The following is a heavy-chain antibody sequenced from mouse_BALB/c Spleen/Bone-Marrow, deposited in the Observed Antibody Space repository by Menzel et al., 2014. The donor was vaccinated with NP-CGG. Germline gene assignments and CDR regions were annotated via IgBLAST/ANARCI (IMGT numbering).Heavy chain of an antibody. V-gene: IGHV7-3*02. CDR3: ARDINYDIYWYFDV. Sequence: EVKLVESGGGLVQPGGSLRLSCATSGFTFTDYYMSWVRQPPGKALEWLGFIRNKAEGYTSEYSASVKGRFTISRDNSQSIIYLQMNTLRAEDSATYYCARDINYDIYWYFDVWGAGTTVTVSS. CDR1: GFTFTDYY. J-gene: IGHJ1*01. CDR2: IRNKAEGYTS. D-gene: IGHD2-4*01.